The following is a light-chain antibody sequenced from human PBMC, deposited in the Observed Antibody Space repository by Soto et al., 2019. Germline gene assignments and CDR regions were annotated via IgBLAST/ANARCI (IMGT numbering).Light chain of an antibody. V-gene: IGKV1D-12*01. CDR1: QCVNNW. J-gene: IGKJ4*01. Sequence: DIQMTQSPSSVSASGGDRAILTGRASQCVNNWLAWYQQRPGKAPKLLIYTTSSLQSGDTSRFCSSGSATDFNLTIRSLTPEASATSYCQQANICPLTFGGGTKVEIK. CDR2: TTS. CDR3: QQANICPLT.